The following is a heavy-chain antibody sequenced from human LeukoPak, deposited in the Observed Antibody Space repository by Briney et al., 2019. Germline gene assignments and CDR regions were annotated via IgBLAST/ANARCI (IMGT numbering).Heavy chain of an antibody. CDR1: GGSISTFY. Sequence: TSETLSLTCTVSGGSISTFYWGWIRQPAGKGLEWIGRMHTRGSTDYNPSLKSRVSMSVDTSQNQFFLRLRSVTAADTAVYYCVRDGTGDSSGWHLWGQGTLVTVSP. V-gene: IGHV4-4*07. J-gene: IGHJ4*02. CDR3: VRDGTGDSSGWHL. D-gene: IGHD6-19*01. CDR2: MHTRGST.